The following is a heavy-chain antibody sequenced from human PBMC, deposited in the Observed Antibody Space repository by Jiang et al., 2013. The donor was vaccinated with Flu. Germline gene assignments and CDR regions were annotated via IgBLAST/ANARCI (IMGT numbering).Heavy chain of an antibody. CDR2: IYPGDSDT. CDR3: ATGGYPTVVTFYYFQY. Sequence: GAEVKKPGESLKISCKGSGYSFTSYWIGWVRQMPGKGLEWMGIIYPGDSDTRYSPSFQGQVTISADKSTTTARLQWSSLKASDTAIYYCATGGYPTVVTFYYFQYWGQGTLVTVSS. V-gene: IGHV5-51*01. D-gene: IGHD4-23*01. J-gene: IGHJ4*02. CDR1: GYSFTSYW.